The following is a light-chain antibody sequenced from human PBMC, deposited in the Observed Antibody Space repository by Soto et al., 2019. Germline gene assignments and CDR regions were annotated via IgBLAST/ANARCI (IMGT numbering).Light chain of an antibody. V-gene: IGLV1-44*01. CDR1: SSNIGINT. CDR3: AAWDDSLNGYV. Sequence: QCLLTQPRSASGTPGQRFTIACSGSSSNIGINTVNWYQQLPGTAPKLLIYSNNQRPSGVPDRFSGSKSGTSASLAVSGLQSEDEADYYCAAWDDSLNGYVFGTGTKV. CDR2: SNN. J-gene: IGLJ1*01.